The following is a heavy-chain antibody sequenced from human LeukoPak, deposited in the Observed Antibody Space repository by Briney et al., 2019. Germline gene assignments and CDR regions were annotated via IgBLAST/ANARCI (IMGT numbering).Heavy chain of an antibody. D-gene: IGHD2-21*02. CDR2: IIPIFGIA. J-gene: IGHJ3*02. Sequence: ASVKVSCKASGGTFSSYAISWVRQAPGQGLEWMGRIIPIFGIANYAQKFQGRVTITADKSTSTAYMELSSLRSEDTAVYYCARQDCGGDCYTESNAFDIWGQGTMVTVSS. CDR1: GGTFSSYA. V-gene: IGHV1-69*04. CDR3: ARQDCGGDCYTESNAFDI.